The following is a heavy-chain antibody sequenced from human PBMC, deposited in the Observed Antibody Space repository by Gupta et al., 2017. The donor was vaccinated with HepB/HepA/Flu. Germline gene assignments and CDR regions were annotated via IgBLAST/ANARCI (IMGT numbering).Heavy chain of an antibody. V-gene: IGHV4-31*03. CDR3: ARGGNCSSTSCPQYFQH. D-gene: IGHD2-2*01. J-gene: IGHJ1*01. Sequence: QVQLQESGPGLVKPSQTLSLTCTVSGGSISSGGYYWSWIRQHPGKGLEWIGYIYYSGSTYYNPSLKSRVTISVDTSKNQFSLKLSSVTAADTAVYYCARGGNCSSTSCPQYFQHWGQGTLVTVSS. CDR2: IYYSGST. CDR1: GGSISSGGYY.